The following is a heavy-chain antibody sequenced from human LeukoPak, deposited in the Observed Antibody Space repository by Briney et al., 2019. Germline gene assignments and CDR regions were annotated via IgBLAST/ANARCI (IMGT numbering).Heavy chain of an antibody. CDR1: GFTFTSYW. CDR2: IKQDGSEK. V-gene: IGHV3-7*01. J-gene: IGHJ4*02. CDR3: ARVPTSGYSSGWRDY. Sequence: GGSLTVSCAASGFTFTSYWMSWVRQAPGKGLEWVANIKQDGSEKYYVDSVKGRFTISRDNAKNSLYLQMNSLRAEDTAVYYCARVPTSGYSSGWRDYWGQGTLVTVSS. D-gene: IGHD6-19*01.